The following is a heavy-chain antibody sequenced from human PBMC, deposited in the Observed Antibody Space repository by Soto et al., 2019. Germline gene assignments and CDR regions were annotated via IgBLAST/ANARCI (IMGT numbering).Heavy chain of an antibody. D-gene: IGHD2-2*01. CDR1: GGSFSGYY. J-gene: IGHJ3*02. Sequence: LSLTCAVYGGSFSGYYWTWIRQTPGKGLEWIGEINHSGSTNYKPSLKSRISMSADTSKKQFSLNLTSVTAADTAVYYCARGECSSNYCFTRWALDIWGQGTVVTVSS. CDR3: ARGECSSNYCFTRWALDI. V-gene: IGHV4-34*01. CDR2: INHSGST.